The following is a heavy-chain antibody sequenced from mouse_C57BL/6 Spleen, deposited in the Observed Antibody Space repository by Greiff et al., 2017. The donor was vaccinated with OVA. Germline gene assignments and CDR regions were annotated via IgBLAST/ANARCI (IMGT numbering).Heavy chain of an antibody. V-gene: IGHV14-3*01. CDR2: IDPANGNT. J-gene: IGHJ4*01. D-gene: IGHD2-4*01. CDR1: GFNIKNTY. Sequence: VQLQQSVAELVRPGASVKLSCTASGFNIKNTYMHWVKQRPEQGLEWIGRIDPANGNTKYAPKFQGKATLTADKSSSTAYMQLNSLTSEDSAVYFCARRGIYYDAMDYWGQGTSVTVSS. CDR3: ARRGIYYDAMDY.